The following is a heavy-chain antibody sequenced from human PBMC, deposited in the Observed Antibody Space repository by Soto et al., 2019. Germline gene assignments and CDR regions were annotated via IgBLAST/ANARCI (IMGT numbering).Heavy chain of an antibody. CDR2: ISAYNGNT. V-gene: IGHV1-18*01. J-gene: IGHJ2*01. CDR3: AKVKSYYYFDL. Sequence: QVQLVQSGTEVKKPGASVKVSCKASGYTDNTYGITWVRQAPGQGLEWMGWISAYNGNTNYAQKFQGRVTLPADPSTHTGYMELRSLTYDDTALYYCAKVKSYYYFDLWGRGTLVTVSS. CDR1: GYTDNTYG. D-gene: IGHD3-10*01.